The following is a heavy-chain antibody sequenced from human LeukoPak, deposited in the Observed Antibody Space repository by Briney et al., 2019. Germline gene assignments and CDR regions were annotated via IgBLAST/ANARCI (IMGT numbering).Heavy chain of an antibody. D-gene: IGHD3-9*01. CDR2: ISSSSSTI. CDR3: ARALRYFDWLSTSPEYNWFDP. CDR1: GFTFSSYS. Sequence: GGSLRLSCAASGFTFSSYSMNWVRQAPGQGLEWVSYISSSSSTIYYADSVKGRFTISRDNAKNSLYLQMNSLIAEDTAVYYCARALRYFDWLSTSPEYNWFDPWGQGTLVTVSS. V-gene: IGHV3-48*01. J-gene: IGHJ5*02.